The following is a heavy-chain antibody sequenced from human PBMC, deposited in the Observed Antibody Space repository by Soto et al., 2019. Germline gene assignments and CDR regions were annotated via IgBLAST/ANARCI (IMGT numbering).Heavy chain of an antibody. CDR2: VSLDSDSI. CDR3: ARAYYDNSGYPLGGMDV. CDR1: GSDFSTYS. D-gene: IGHD3-22*01. V-gene: IGHV3-48*01. Sequence: GGSLRLSCRASGSDFSTYSMNWVRQAPGQGLEWIAYVSLDSDSIQYADSVKGRFTISREDAKNSLYPQMDSLRAGDTAVYYCARAYYDNSGYPLGGMDVWGQGTMVTV. J-gene: IGHJ6*02.